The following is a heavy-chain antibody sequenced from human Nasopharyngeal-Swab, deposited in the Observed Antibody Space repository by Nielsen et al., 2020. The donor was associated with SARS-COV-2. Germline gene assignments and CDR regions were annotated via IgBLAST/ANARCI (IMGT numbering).Heavy chain of an antibody. V-gene: IGHV3-74*01. CDR2: INADGSRT. CDR3: TRGTLAGPGIDS. Sequence: GGSLRLSCAASGFTFSSHWMHWVRQAPGKGLVWVSRINADGSRTFYADSVEGRFTISRDDAKNTLYLQMNSLRGEATAVYFCTRGTLAGPGIDSWGQGALVTVSS. CDR1: GFTFSSHW. J-gene: IGHJ4*02.